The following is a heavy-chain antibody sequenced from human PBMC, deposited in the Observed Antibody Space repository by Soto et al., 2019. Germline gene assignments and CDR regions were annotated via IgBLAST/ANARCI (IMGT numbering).Heavy chain of an antibody. D-gene: IGHD3-9*01. CDR1: GGSISSYY. CDR3: ARALSFHDVLTGRGWVFYFDY. Sequence: PSETLSLTCTVSGGSISSYYWTWIRQPPGRGLEWIGDVYYSGNTNSNPSLKSRVTISVDTSRSQFSLELKSVTTADTAVYYFARALSFHDVLTGRGWVFYFDYWGQGALVTVSS. V-gene: IGHV4-59*01. CDR2: VYYSGNT. J-gene: IGHJ4*02.